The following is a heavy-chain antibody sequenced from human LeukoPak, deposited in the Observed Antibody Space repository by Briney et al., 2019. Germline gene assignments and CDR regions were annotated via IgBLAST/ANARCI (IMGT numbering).Heavy chain of an antibody. D-gene: IGHD2-2*01. CDR1: GFTFSSYA. V-gene: IGHV3-23*01. J-gene: IGHJ4*02. Sequence: GGSLRPSCAASGFTFSSYAMSWVRQAPGKGLEWVSAISGSGGSTYYADSVKGRFTISRDNSKNTLYLQMNSLRAEDTAVYYCANGGGYCSSTSCRPFDYWGQGTLVTVSS. CDR2: ISGSGGST. CDR3: ANGGGYCSSTSCRPFDY.